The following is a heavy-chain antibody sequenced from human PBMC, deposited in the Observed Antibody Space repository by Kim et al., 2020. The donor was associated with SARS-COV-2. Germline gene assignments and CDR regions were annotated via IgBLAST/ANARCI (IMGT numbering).Heavy chain of an antibody. CDR1: GGTFSSYA. CDR3: ARDSLPIAAAGNDSFGI. V-gene: IGHV1-69*13. J-gene: IGHJ3*02. D-gene: IGHD6-13*01. CDR2: SIPIFGTA. Sequence: SVKVSCKASGGTFSSYAISWVRQAPGQGLEWMGGSIPIFGTANYAQKFQGRLTITADESTSTAYMDLSSLRSEDMAVYYCARDSLPIAAAGNDSFGIWGKGTMVTVSS.